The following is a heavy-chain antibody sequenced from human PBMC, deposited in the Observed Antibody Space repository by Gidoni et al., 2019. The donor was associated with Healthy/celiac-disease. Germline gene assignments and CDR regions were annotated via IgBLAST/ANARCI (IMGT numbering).Heavy chain of an antibody. CDR1: GYSFTRYW. Sequence: EVQLVQSGAEVKKPGESLKIPCKCSGYSFTRYWIGWVRQMPGKGLEWMGIIYPGDSDTRYSPSFQGQVTISADKSISTAYLQWSSLKASDTAMYYCARQGDYYDSSGPHNDYWGQGTLVTVSS. CDR2: IYPGDSDT. V-gene: IGHV5-51*01. CDR3: ARQGDYYDSSGPHNDY. D-gene: IGHD3-22*01. J-gene: IGHJ4*02.